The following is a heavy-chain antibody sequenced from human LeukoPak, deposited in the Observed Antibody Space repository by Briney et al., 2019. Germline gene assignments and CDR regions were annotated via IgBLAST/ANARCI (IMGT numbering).Heavy chain of an antibody. V-gene: IGHV3-73*01. Sequence: EGSLILSCAASGFTLSDSAIHWVRQASGKGLEWVGLIDRPAKSYATAYGASVGGRFTISRDDSKNTAYLQMDSLKAEDTALYYCTRDRGTYNWLDPWGQGTLVTVSS. D-gene: IGHD1-26*01. CDR2: IDRPAKSYAT. CDR1: GFTLSDSA. CDR3: TRDRGTYNWLDP. J-gene: IGHJ5*02.